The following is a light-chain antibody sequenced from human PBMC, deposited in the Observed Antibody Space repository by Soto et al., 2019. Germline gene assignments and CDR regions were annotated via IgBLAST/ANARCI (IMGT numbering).Light chain of an antibody. CDR3: SSYTSNYAVV. CDR2: DVA. J-gene: IGLJ2*01. CDR1: SSDIGAHNY. V-gene: IGLV2-14*03. Sequence: QSVPTQPASVSGSPGQSITISCTGTSSDIGAHNYVSWYQQHPGKVPELMIYDVANRPSGVSSRFSGSKSGSTASLTISGLQAEDEADYYCSSYTSNYAVVFGGGTKLTVL.